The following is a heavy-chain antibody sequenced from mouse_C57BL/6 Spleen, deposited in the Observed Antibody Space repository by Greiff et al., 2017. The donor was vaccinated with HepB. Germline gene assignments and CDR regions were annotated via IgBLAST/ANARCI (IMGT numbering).Heavy chain of an antibody. V-gene: IGHV1-64*01. J-gene: IGHJ4*01. Sequence: VQLQQPGAELVKPGASVKLSCKASGYTFTSYWMHWVKQRPGQGLEWIGMIHPNSGSTNYNEKFKSKAKLTVDKSSSTAYMQLSSLPSEDSAVYYCAELSPTGYYAMDYWGQGTSVTVSS. D-gene: IGHD2-10*01. CDR3: AELSPTGYYAMDY. CDR1: GYTFTSYW. CDR2: IHPNSGST.